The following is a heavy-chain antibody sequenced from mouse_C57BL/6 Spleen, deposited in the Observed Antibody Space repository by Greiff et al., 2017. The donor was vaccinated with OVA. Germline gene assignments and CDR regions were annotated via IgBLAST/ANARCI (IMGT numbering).Heavy chain of an antibody. CDR2: ISSGNSTI. CDR1: GFTFSDYG. D-gene: IGHD1-1*01. J-gene: IGHJ3*01. Sequence: EVKVVESGGGLVKPGGSLKLSCAASGFTFSDYGMHWVRQAPEKGLEWVAYISSGNSTIYYADTVKGRFTISSDNAKNTLFLQMTSLRSEDTAMYYCARGDYYGSSPWVAYWGQGTLVTVSA. CDR3: ARGDYYGSSPWVAY. V-gene: IGHV5-17*01.